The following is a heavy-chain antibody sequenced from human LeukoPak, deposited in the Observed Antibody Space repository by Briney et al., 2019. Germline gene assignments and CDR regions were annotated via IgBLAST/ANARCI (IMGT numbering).Heavy chain of an antibody. J-gene: IGHJ4*02. D-gene: IGHD2-2*01. Sequence: GGSLRLSCAASGFTFSSYGMHWVRQAPGKGLEWVAVISYDGSNKYYADSVKGRFTMSRDNSKNTLYLQMNSLRAEDTAVYYCAKDQWDIVVVPAAMEGGTLDYWGQGTLVTVSS. V-gene: IGHV3-30*18. CDR1: GFTFSSYG. CDR3: AKDQWDIVVVPAAMEGGTLDY. CDR2: ISYDGSNK.